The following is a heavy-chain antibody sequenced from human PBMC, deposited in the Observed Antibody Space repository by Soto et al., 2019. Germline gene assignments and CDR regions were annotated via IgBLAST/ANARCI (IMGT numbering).Heavy chain of an antibody. CDR2: INHSGST. CDR3: ARKLVDSSGYCLEY. V-gene: IGHV4-34*01. Sequence: SETLSLTCAVYGGPFSGYYWSWIRQPPGKGLEWIGEINHSGSTNYNPSLKSRVTISVDTSKNQFSLKLSSVTAADTAVYYCARKLVDSSGYCLEYWGQGTLVTVSS. D-gene: IGHD3-22*01. J-gene: IGHJ4*02. CDR1: GGPFSGYY.